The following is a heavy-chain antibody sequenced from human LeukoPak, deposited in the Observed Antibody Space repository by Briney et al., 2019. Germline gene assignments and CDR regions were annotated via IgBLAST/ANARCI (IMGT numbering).Heavy chain of an antibody. CDR3: ARIGASSWHEDY. CDR1: GFTFSSYT. D-gene: IGHD6-13*01. J-gene: IGHJ4*02. Sequence: GGSLRLSCAASGFTFSSYTMNWVRQAPGKGLEWVSYISGSSNTIYYADSVKGRFTISRDNAKNSLYLQMNSLRAEDTAVYYCARIGASSWHEDYWGQGTLVTVSS. V-gene: IGHV3-48*04. CDR2: ISGSSNTI.